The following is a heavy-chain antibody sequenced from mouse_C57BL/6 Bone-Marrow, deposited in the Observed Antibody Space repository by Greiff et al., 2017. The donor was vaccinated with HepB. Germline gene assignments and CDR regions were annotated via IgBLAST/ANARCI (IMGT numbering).Heavy chain of an antibody. CDR2: IDPSDSET. Sequence: QVQLQQPGAELVRPGSSVKLSCKASGYTFTSYWMHWVKQRPIQGLEWIGNIDPSDSETPYNQKFKDKATLTVDKSSSTAYMQLSSLPSEDSAVYYCARGSYWGTGTTVTVSS. CDR1: GYTFTSYW. V-gene: IGHV1-52*01. J-gene: IGHJ1*03. D-gene: IGHD2-12*01. CDR3: ARGSY.